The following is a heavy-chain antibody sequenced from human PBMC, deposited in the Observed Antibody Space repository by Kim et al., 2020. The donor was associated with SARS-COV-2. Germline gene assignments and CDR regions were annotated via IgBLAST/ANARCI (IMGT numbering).Heavy chain of an antibody. CDR3: AKADGRDGYKSAFDL. V-gene: IGHV3-23*01. J-gene: IGHJ2*01. CDR1: GFTFSNYA. D-gene: IGHD5-12*01. CDR2: ISGSGGST. Sequence: GGSLRLSCAASGFTFSNYAMSWVRQAPGKGLEWVSAISGSGGSTFYADSVKGRFTISRDNSKITLYLQMNSLRADDMALYYCAKADGRDGYKSAFDLWGRGTPVIVSS.